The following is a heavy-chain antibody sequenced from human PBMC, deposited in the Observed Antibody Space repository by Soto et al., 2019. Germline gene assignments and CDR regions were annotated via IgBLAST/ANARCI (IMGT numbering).Heavy chain of an antibody. J-gene: IGHJ4*02. CDR1: GFTFSNYA. V-gene: IGHV3-23*01. CDR3: AKGDQERQWVFLLN. CDR2: IRGNGGET. Sequence: EVQVLESGGGLVQPGGSLRLSCVASGFTFSNYAMTWVRQAPGKGMEWVSAIRGNGGETFYADSVKGRFTISRDNSKNTLYLQMNSLRAEDTAVYHCAKGDQERQWVFLLNWGQGTLVTVSS. D-gene: IGHD2-21*01.